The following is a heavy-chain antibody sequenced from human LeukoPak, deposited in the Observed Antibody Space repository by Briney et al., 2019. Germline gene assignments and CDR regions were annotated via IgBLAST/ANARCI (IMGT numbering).Heavy chain of an antibody. CDR2: IYPGDSDT. D-gene: IGHD2-2*01. J-gene: IGHJ3*02. CDR1: GYSFTSYW. Sequence: GESLKISCKGSGYSFTSYWIGWVRQMPGKGLEWMGIIYPGDSDTRYSPSFQGQVTISADKSISTAYLQWSSLKASDTAMYYCARRYCSSTSCSNAFDIWGQGTMVTVSS. V-gene: IGHV5-51*01. CDR3: ARRYCSSTSCSNAFDI.